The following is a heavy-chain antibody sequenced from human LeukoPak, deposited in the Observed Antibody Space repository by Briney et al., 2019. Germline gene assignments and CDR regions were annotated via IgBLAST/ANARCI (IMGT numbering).Heavy chain of an antibody. CDR1: GYSISSGYY. CDR2: IYHSGST. Sequence: SETLSLTCAVSGYSISSGYYWGWIRQPPGKGLEWIGSIYHSGSTYYNPSLKSRVTISVDTSKNQFSLKLTSVTAADTAVYYCALTDAFDIWGQGTMVTVSS. CDR3: ALTDAFDI. J-gene: IGHJ3*02. V-gene: IGHV4-38-2*01.